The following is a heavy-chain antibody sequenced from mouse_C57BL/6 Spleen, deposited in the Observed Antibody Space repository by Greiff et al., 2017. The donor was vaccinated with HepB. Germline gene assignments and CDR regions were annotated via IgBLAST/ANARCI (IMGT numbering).Heavy chain of an antibody. V-gene: IGHV1-50*01. Sequence: QVQLQQPGAELVKPGASVKLSCKASGYTFTSYWMQWVKQRPGQGLEWFGEIDPSDSYTNYNQKFKGKATLTVDTSSSTAYMQLSSLTSEDSAVYYCARSPFYYYGSSSYAMDYWGQGTSVTVSS. CDR3: ARSPFYYYGSSSYAMDY. CDR2: IDPSDSYT. D-gene: IGHD1-1*01. J-gene: IGHJ4*01. CDR1: GYTFTSYW.